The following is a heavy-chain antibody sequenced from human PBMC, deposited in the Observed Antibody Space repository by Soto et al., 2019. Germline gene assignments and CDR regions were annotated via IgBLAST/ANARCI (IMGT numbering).Heavy chain of an antibody. J-gene: IGHJ5*02. V-gene: IGHV4-31*03. CDR3: ARETSRTAGTPNWFDP. Sequence: SETLSLTCTVSGGSISSGGYYWSWIRQHPGKGLEWIGYIYYSGSTYYNPSLKSRATISVDTSKNQFSLKLSSVTAADTAVYYCARETSRTAGTPNWFDPWGQGTLVTVSS. D-gene: IGHD6-13*01. CDR2: IYYSGST. CDR1: GGSISSGGYY.